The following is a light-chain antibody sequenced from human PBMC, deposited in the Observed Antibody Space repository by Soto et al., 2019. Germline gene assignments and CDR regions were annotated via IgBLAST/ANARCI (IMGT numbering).Light chain of an antibody. CDR3: KSYDRNNVNVV. CDR1: IGSIGSDY. CDR2: EDN. J-gene: IGLJ2*01. V-gene: IGLV6-57*02. Sequence: NFMMTQAHCVSESRGKTCTISCTGSIGSIGSDYVQWFQQRPGSAPTTVIFEDNQRPSGVSDRFSGSVDSSSNSASLTISGLQTEDEADYYCKSYDRNNVNVVFGGGTKVTVL.